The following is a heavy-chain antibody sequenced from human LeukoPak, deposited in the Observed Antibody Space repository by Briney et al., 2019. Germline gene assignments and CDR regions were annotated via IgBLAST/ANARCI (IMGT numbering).Heavy chain of an antibody. D-gene: IGHD2-2*01. CDR1: GFTFSSYA. CDR2: ISGSGGST. CDR3: AGYCSSTSCYEYYYYGMDV. Sequence: GGSLRLSCAASGFTFSSYAMSWVRQAPGKGLEWVPAISGSGGSTYYADSVKGRFTISRDNSKNTLYLQMNSLRAEDTAVYYCAGYCSSTSCYEYYYYGMDVWGKGTTVTVSS. J-gene: IGHJ6*04. V-gene: IGHV3-23*01.